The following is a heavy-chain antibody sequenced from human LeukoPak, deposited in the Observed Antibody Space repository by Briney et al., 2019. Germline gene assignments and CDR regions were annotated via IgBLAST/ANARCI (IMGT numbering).Heavy chain of an antibody. Sequence: ASVKVSCKTSGYTFTGHYMHWVRQAPGQGLEWMGWINPNSGGTNYAQKFQGRVTMTRDTSISTAYMELSRLRSDDTAVYYCARAYYDSSGYYGGESYWGQGPLVTVSS. CDR1: GYTFTGHY. D-gene: IGHD3-22*01. J-gene: IGHJ4*02. CDR2: INPNSGGT. V-gene: IGHV1-2*02. CDR3: ARAYYDSSGYYGGESY.